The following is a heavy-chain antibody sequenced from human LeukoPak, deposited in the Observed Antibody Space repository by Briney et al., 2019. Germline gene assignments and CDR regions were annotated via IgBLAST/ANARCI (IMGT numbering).Heavy chain of an antibody. J-gene: IGHJ3*02. CDR3: ATATTAYAFDI. Sequence: ASVKVSCKVSGYTLTELSMHWVRQAPGKGLEWMGGFDPEDGETIYAQKFQGRVTTAEDTSTDTAYMELSSLRSEDTAVYYCATATTAYAFDIWGQGTMVTVSS. CDR2: FDPEDGET. CDR1: GYTLTELS. D-gene: IGHD1-1*01. V-gene: IGHV1-24*01.